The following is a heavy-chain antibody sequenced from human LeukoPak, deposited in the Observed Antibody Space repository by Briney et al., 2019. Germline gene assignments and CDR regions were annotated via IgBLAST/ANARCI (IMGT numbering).Heavy chain of an antibody. CDR2: ITTSSRYI. D-gene: IGHD3-22*01. CDR3: ASAPAYESSGYYPWYFDY. CDR1: GFTFSSYS. V-gene: IGHV3-21*01. Sequence: GGSLRLSCAASGFTFSSYSMNWGRQAPGKGLEWGSSITTSSRYIYYADSVKGRFTISRDNAKNSLYLQMNSLRGDDTAVYYCASAPAYESSGYYPWYFDYWGQGNLVTVSS. J-gene: IGHJ4*02.